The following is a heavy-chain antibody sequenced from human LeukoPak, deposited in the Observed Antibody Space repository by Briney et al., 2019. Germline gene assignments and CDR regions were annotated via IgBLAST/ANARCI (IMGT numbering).Heavy chain of an antibody. J-gene: IGHJ4*02. D-gene: IGHD3-9*01. CDR2: IYYSGST. CDR1: GGSISSSSYY. Sequence: PSETLSLTCTVSGGSISSSSYYWGWIRQPPGKGLEWIGSIYYSGSTYYNPSLKSRVTISVDTSKNQFSLKLSSVTAADTAVYYCARVGPVLRYFDLDYWGQGTLVTVSS. CDR3: ARVGPVLRYFDLDY. V-gene: IGHV4-39*07.